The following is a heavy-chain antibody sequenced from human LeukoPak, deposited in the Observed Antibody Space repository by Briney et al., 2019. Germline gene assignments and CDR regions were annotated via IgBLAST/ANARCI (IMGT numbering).Heavy chain of an antibody. J-gene: IGHJ3*02. V-gene: IGHV3-23*01. Sequence: PGGTLRLSCAASGFTFSSYAMSWVRQAPGKGLEWVSAISGSGGYTYYADSVKGRFTISRDNSKNTLYLQMNSLRAEDTAVYYCAKSMVRGVDAFDIWGQGTMVTVSS. CDR2: ISGSGGYT. D-gene: IGHD3-10*01. CDR1: GFTFSSYA. CDR3: AKSMVRGVDAFDI.